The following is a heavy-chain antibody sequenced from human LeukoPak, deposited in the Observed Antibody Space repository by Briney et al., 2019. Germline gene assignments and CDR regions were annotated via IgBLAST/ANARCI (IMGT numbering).Heavy chain of an antibody. CDR1: GYTFTSYY. V-gene: IGHV1-46*01. D-gene: IGHD6-6*01. CDR3: ARDIAAHYYYYGMDV. CDR2: INPSGGST. J-gene: IGHJ6*02. Sequence: GASVKVSCKASGYTFTSYYMHGVRQAPGQALEWMGIINPSGGSTSYAQKFQGRVTMTTDTSTSTAYMELRSLRSDDTAVYYCARDIAAHYYYYGMDVWGQGTTVTVSS.